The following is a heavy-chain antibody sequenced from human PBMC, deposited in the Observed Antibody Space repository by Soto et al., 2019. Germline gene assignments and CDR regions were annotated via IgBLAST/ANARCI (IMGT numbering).Heavy chain of an antibody. Sequence: QVQLVESGGGVVQPGRSLRLSCAASGFTFSSYGMHWVRQAPGKGLEWVAVIWYDGSNKYYADSVKGRFTISRDNSKKTLYLQMNGLTAEDTAVYYCARGGDIWGGYRYTGDYWGQGTLVTVSS. J-gene: IGHJ4*02. CDR2: IWYDGSNK. CDR1: GFTFSSYG. V-gene: IGHV3-33*01. CDR3: ARGGDIWGGYRYTGDY. D-gene: IGHD3-16*02.